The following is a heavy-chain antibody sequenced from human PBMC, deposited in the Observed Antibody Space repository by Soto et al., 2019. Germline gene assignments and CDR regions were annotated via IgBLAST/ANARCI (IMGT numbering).Heavy chain of an antibody. D-gene: IGHD6-13*01. Sequence: SETLSLTCAVYGGSFSGYYWSWIRQPPGKGLEWIGEINHSGSTNYNPSLKSRVTISVDTSKNQFSLKLSSVTAADTAVYYCPYSSSWEYYYGMDVWGQGTTVTVSS. CDR3: PYSSSWEYYYGMDV. CDR2: INHSGST. J-gene: IGHJ6*02. V-gene: IGHV4-34*01. CDR1: GGSFSGYY.